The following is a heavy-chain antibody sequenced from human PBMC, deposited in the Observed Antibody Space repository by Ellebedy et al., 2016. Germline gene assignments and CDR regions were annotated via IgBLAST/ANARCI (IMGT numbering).Heavy chain of an antibody. Sequence: SVKVSCKASGGTFSNYAITWVRQAPGQGLEWMGVIIPVFYTPTYAQMFQGRVTITADESTSTAYMELSSLRSEDTAIYYCAKDGMDVWGQGTSVTVSS. CDR3: AKDGMDV. V-gene: IGHV1-69*13. J-gene: IGHJ6*02. CDR2: IIPVFYTP. CDR1: GGTFSNYA.